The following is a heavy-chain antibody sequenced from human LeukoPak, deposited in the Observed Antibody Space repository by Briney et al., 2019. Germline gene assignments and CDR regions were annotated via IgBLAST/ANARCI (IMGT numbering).Heavy chain of an antibody. CDR1: VFTLSKFD. Sequence: PGGSLRLSCTASVFTLSKFDIKRLRQAPGKGLEWVSGLSGSGGSTYYADSVKGRFTISRDNSKNTVSLQMNSLRAEDTAVYYCARGSTGTTRSWSNAWGQGTLVTVSS. V-gene: IGHV3-23*01. D-gene: IGHD1-7*01. CDR2: LSGSGGST. CDR3: ARGSTGTTRSWSNA. J-gene: IGHJ4*02.